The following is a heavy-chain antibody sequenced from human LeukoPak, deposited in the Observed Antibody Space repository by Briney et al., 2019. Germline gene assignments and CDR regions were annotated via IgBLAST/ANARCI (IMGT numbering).Heavy chain of an antibody. CDR3: ATDPITMVRGVIRDY. Sequence: ASVKVSCKASGYTFTGYYMHWVRQAPGKGLEWMGGFDPEDGETIYAQKFQGRVTMTEDTSTDTAYMELSSLRSEDTAVYYCATDPITMVRGVIRDYWGQGTLVTVSS. J-gene: IGHJ4*02. V-gene: IGHV1-24*01. CDR2: FDPEDGET. D-gene: IGHD3-10*01. CDR1: GYTFTGYY.